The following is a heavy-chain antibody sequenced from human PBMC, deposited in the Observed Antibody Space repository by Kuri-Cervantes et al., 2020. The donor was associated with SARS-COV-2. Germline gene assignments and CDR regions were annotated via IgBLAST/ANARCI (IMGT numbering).Heavy chain of an antibody. CDR1: GFKFDDYG. Sequence: GGSLRLSCASSGFKFDDYGMSWVRQAPGKGLEWVSGISGNGGISVHADYVMGRFTISRDNAKNSLYLQMNSLRVEDTALYYCARENGASSLTRWFDPWGQGTLVTVSS. J-gene: IGHJ5*02. CDR3: ARENGASSLTRWFDP. V-gene: IGHV3-20*04. CDR2: ISGNGGIS. D-gene: IGHD1-1*01.